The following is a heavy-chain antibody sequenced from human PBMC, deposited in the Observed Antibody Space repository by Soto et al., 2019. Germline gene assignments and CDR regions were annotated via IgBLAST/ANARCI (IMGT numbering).Heavy chain of an antibody. CDR3: AKAQLLTNYYGSGSRNLPIGYFDY. Sequence: PGGSLRLSCAASGFTFSSYAMSWVRQAPGKGLEWVSAISGSGGSTYYADSVKGRFTISRDNSKNTLYLQMNSLRAEDTALYYCAKAQLLTNYYGSGSRNLPIGYFDYWGQGTLVTVSS. J-gene: IGHJ4*02. V-gene: IGHV3-23*01. CDR2: ISGSGGST. D-gene: IGHD3-10*01. CDR1: GFTFSSYA.